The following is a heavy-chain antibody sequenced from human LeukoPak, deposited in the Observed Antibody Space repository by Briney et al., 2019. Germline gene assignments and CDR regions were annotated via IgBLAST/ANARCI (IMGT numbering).Heavy chain of an antibody. D-gene: IGHD2-2*01. Sequence: PSEILSLTCTVSGGSISSYYWSWIRQPAGKGLEWIGRIYTSGSTNYNPSLKSRVTMSVDTSKNQFSLKLSSVTAADTAVYYCARDRGYCSSTSCYSYFDYWGQGTLVTVSS. J-gene: IGHJ4*02. CDR3: ARDRGYCSSTSCYSYFDY. CDR1: GGSISSYY. CDR2: IYTSGST. V-gene: IGHV4-4*07.